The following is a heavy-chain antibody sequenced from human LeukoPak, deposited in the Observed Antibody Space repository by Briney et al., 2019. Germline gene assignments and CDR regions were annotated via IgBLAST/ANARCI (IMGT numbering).Heavy chain of an antibody. Sequence: PGGSLRLSCTASGITFGESAMSWFRQAPGKGLEWVSSISGSGGSTQYAASVQGRFTISRDNSKNTLYLQMNSLRAEDTALYYCAKDRGQLLNDAFDIWGQGTMVAVSS. CDR1: GITFGESA. D-gene: IGHD2-2*01. V-gene: IGHV3-23*01. CDR2: ISGSGGST. J-gene: IGHJ3*02. CDR3: AKDRGQLLNDAFDI.